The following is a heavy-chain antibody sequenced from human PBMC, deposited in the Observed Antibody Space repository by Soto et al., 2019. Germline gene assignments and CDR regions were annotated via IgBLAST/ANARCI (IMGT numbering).Heavy chain of an antibody. D-gene: IGHD6-6*01. Sequence: GESLRISCKGSGYSFTSYWIGWVRQMPGKGLEWMGSIYPGDSDTRYSPSFQGQVTISADKSISTAYLQWSSLKASDTAMYYCARQKQLGPYYYYGMDVWGQGTTVTVSS. CDR3: ARQKQLGPYYYYGMDV. CDR2: IYPGDSDT. CDR1: GYSFTSYW. J-gene: IGHJ6*02. V-gene: IGHV5-51*01.